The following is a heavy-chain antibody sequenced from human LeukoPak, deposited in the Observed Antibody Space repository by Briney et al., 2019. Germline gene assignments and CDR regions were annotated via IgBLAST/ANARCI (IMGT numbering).Heavy chain of an antibody. CDR2: IWYDGSNK. V-gene: IGHV3-33*01. J-gene: IGHJ4*02. CDR1: GFTFSSYG. Sequence: GGSLRLSCAASGFTFSSYGMHWVRQAPGKGLEWVAVIWYDGSNKYYADSVKGRFTISRDNSKNTLYLQMNSLGAEDTAVYYCASDVDTAMVNWGQGTLVTVSS. CDR3: ASDVDTAMVN. D-gene: IGHD5-18*01.